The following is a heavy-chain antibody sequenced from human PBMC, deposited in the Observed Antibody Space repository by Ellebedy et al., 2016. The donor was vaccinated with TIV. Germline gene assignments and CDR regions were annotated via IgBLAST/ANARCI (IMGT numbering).Heavy chain of an antibody. CDR2: ISPSDSNT. CDR3: ARQVAGTFDS. Sequence: GESLKISXKGAGYNFANYWIGWVRQMPGKGLEWVGIISPSDSNTRYRPSLQGQVTISADTSINTAFLQWSRLKASDTAMYYCARQVAGTFDSWGPGTQVIVSS. J-gene: IGHJ4*01. D-gene: IGHD6-19*01. CDR1: GYNFANYW. V-gene: IGHV5-51*01.